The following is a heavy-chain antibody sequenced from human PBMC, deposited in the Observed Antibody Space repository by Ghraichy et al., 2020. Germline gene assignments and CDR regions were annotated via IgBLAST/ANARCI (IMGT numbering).Heavy chain of an antibody. CDR2: ISAYNGNT. J-gene: IGHJ6*02. Sequence: GESLNISCKASGYTFTSYDINWVRQAPGQGLEWMGWISAYNGNTDYAQKFEGRVTMTTDTSTSTAYMELRSLRFDDTAVYYCARDLDIVVIPATMSLDVWGQGTTVTVSS. D-gene: IGHD2-2*01. CDR1: GYTFTSYD. V-gene: IGHV1-18*04. CDR3: ARDLDIVVIPATMSLDV.